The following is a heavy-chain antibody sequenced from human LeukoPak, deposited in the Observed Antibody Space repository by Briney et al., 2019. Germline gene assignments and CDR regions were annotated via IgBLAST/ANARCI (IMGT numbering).Heavy chain of an antibody. Sequence: GGSLRLSCAASGFTFSSYAMHWVRQAPGKGLEWVAVISYDGSNKYYADSVKGRFTISRDNSKNTLYLQMSSLRAEDTAVYYCARAAYYDYVWGSYRPPLNYYYYGMDVWGQGTTVTVSS. CDR2: ISYDGSNK. CDR1: GFTFSSYA. J-gene: IGHJ6*02. CDR3: ARAAYYDYVWGSYRPPLNYYYYGMDV. D-gene: IGHD3-16*02. V-gene: IGHV3-30-3*01.